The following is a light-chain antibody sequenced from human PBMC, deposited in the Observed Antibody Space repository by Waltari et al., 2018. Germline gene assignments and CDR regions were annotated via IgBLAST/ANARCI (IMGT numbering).Light chain of an antibody. J-gene: IGLJ2*01. CDR1: SSNIGAGHH. V-gene: IGLV1-40*01. CDR2: EES. CDR3: QSCDNSLGAI. Sequence: QSVLAQPPSVSGAPGQSVTISCTGSSSNIGAGHHVHWYQEFPGTAPKLLIYEESKRPSGVPDRVSGSKSGTSASLAITGLQAEDEANYYCQSCDNSLGAIFGGGTKVTVL.